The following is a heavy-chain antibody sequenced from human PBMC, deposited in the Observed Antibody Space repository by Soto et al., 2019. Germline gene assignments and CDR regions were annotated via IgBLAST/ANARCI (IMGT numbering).Heavy chain of an antibody. CDR1: GYSFTSTW. CDR3: ARTSTNWFDP. D-gene: IGHD4-17*01. Sequence: GESLKISCKGSGYSFTSTWIGWVRQMPGKGLEWMGIISPGDSDTRYSPSFQGQVTISADKSISTAYLQWSSLKASDTAIYYCARTSTNWFDPWGQGTLVTVSS. V-gene: IGHV5-51*01. CDR2: ISPGDSDT. J-gene: IGHJ5*02.